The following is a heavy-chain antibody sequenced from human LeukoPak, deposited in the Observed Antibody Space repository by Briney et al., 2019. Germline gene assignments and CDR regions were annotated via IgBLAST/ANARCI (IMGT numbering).Heavy chain of an antibody. CDR3: ASNHYGFWSGPTPYYFDY. D-gene: IGHD3-3*01. CDR1: GFTFSSYS. Sequence: GGSLRLSCAASGFTFSSYSMNWVRQAPGKGLEWVSSVSSSSSYIYYADSVKGRFTISRDNAKNSLYLQMNSLRAEDTAVYYCASNHYGFWSGPTPYYFDYWGQGTLVTVSS. V-gene: IGHV3-21*01. CDR2: VSSSSSYI. J-gene: IGHJ4*02.